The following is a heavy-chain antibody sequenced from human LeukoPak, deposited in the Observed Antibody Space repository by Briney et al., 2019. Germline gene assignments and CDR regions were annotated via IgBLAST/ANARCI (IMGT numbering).Heavy chain of an antibody. Sequence: QTGGSLRLSCAASGFTFSSYAMSWVRQAPGKGLEWVSAISGSGGSTYYADSVKGRFTISRDNAKSSLYLQMNSLRAEDTAVYYCAKSGWLVPLIDYWGQGTLVTVSS. V-gene: IGHV3-23*01. CDR1: GFTFSSYA. CDR3: AKSGWLVPLIDY. D-gene: IGHD6-19*01. J-gene: IGHJ4*02. CDR2: ISGSGGST.